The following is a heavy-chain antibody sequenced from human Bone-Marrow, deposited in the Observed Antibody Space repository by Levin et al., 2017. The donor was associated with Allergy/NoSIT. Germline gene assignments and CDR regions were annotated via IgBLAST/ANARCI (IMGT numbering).Heavy chain of an antibody. D-gene: IGHD2-8*02. CDR2: ISAGGST. J-gene: IGHJ4*02. CDR3: AKDSTKDYTYSWSPNYYFDH. Sequence: QPGGSLRLSCAASGFTFSNSAMSWVRQAPGKGLEWVSSISAGGSTYYADSVRGRFTISRGNSRNTLYLQMNSLRTEDTALYYCAKDSTKDYTYSWSPNYYFDHWGQGSLVTVSS. CDR1: GFTFSNSA. V-gene: IGHV3-23*01.